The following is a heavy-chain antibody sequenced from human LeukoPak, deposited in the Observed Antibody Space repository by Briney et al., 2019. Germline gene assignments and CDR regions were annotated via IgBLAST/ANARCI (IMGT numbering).Heavy chain of an antibody. Sequence: SETLSLTCAVYGGSFSGYYWSWIRQPPGKGLEWIGEINHSGSTNYNPSLKSRVTIPVDTSKNQFSLKLSSVTAADTAVYYCARGPEWLVLGYWGQGTLVTVSS. D-gene: IGHD6-19*01. CDR1: GGSFSGYY. CDR3: ARGPEWLVLGY. V-gene: IGHV4-34*01. J-gene: IGHJ4*02. CDR2: INHSGST.